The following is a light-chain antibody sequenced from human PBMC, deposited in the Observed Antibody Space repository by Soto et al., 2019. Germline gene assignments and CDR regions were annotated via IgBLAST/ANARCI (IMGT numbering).Light chain of an antibody. CDR1: QDISNY. Sequence: DIQMTQSPSSLSASVGDRVTITCQASQDISNYLNWYQQKPGKAPKLLIYDASNLEIGVPSRFSGSGSGTEFTLTISSLQPEDFATYYCLQHNNYPWTFGQGTKVEIK. CDR3: LQHNNYPWT. CDR2: DAS. V-gene: IGKV1-33*01. J-gene: IGKJ1*01.